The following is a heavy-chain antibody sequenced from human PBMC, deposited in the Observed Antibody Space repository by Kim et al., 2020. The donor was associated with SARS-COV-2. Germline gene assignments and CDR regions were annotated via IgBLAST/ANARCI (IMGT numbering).Heavy chain of an antibody. D-gene: IGHD1-26*01. Sequence: AQKFQGRVTMTRDTSTSTVYMELSSLRSEDTAVYYCARDPNWELLHYFDHWGQGTLVTVSS. CDR3: ARDPNWELLHYFDH. J-gene: IGHJ4*02. V-gene: IGHV1-46*01.